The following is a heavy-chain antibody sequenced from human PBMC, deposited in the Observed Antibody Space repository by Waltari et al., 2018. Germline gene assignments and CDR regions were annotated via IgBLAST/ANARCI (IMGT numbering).Heavy chain of an antibody. CDR1: GASFSRRVYF. CDR2: ISYSGAT. Sequence: QLQLQESGPGLVKPSETLSLTCTVPGASFSRRVYFWAWIRQPPGKGPEWIGGISYSGATYYKPSLKSRITISIDTSNNQFYLKLTSVTAADTAVYYCARDHFGDLFYYYFDPWGQGTLVTVSS. V-gene: IGHV4-39*01. D-gene: IGHD3-10*01. J-gene: IGHJ4*02. CDR3: ARDHFGDLFYYYFDP.